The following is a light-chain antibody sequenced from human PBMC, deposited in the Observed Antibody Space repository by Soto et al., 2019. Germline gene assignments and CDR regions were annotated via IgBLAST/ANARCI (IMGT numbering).Light chain of an antibody. CDR2: WAS. J-gene: IGKJ5*01. V-gene: IGKV4-1*01. CDR3: RQRSNWPIT. CDR1: QSVLYSSNNKNY. Sequence: DIVMTQSPDSLAVSLGERATINCKSSQSVLYSSNNKNYLAWYQQKPGQPPKLLIYWASTRESGVPDRFSGSGSGTDFTLTISSLQAEDVAVYYCRQRSNWPITFGQGTRLEIK.